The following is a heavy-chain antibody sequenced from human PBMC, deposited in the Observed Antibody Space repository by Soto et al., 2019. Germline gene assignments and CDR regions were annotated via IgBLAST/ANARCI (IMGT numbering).Heavy chain of an antibody. CDR3: VRERRGLGIGFDH. CDR1: GFNVSDNY. J-gene: IGHJ4*02. Sequence: LGGSLRLSCAAAGFNVSDNYMGWVRQAPGKGLEWVSSFFTGGSTDYADSVKGRFTISRDDSKNTVYLQTNSLRAEDTAVYFCVRERRGLGIGFDHWGQGTLVTVSS. CDR2: FFTGGST. D-gene: IGHD6-19*01. V-gene: IGHV3-53*01.